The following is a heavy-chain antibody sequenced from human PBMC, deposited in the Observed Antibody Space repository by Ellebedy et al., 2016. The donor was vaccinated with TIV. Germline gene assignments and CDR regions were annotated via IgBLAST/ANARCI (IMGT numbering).Heavy chain of an antibody. J-gene: IGHJ4*02. Sequence: SETLSLTCAVYGGSLSGYYWSWIRQPPGKGLEWIGEINHRGSTNYNPSLKSRVTISVDTSKNQFSLKLNSVTAADTAVYYCARSPGIAVAGTEAYWGQGTLVTVSS. D-gene: IGHD6-19*01. CDR3: ARSPGIAVAGTEAY. CDR2: INHRGST. V-gene: IGHV4-34*01. CDR1: GGSLSGYY.